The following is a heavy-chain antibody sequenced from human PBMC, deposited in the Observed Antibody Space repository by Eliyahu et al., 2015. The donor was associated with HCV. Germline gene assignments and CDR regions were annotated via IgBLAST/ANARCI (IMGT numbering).Heavy chain of an antibody. V-gene: IGHV1-2*06. J-gene: IGHJ5*02. CDR1: GYTFSGYY. Sequence: QVQLVQSGAEVEKPGASVKVSCKASGYTFSGYYIHWVRQAPGQGLEWMGRINPNSGGTNYAQKLQGRVSMTRDTSISTAYMELSSLRSDDTAVYYCARRGLTGGGSRWFDAWGQGSLVTVSS. D-gene: IGHD2-8*02. CDR2: INPNSGGT. CDR3: ARRGLTGGGSRWFDA.